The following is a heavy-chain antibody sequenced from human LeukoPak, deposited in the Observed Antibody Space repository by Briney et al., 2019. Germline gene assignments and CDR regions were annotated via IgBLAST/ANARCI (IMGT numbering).Heavy chain of an antibody. Sequence: PSETLSLTCAVYGGSFSGYYWSWIRQPPGKGLEWIGSIYYSGSTYYNPSLKSRVTISVDTSKNQFSLKLSSVTAADTAVYYCARRDSSGYYPYFDYWGQGTLVTVSS. CDR3: ARRDSSGYYPYFDY. V-gene: IGHV4-34*01. D-gene: IGHD3-22*01. J-gene: IGHJ4*02. CDR1: GGSFSGYY. CDR2: IYYSGST.